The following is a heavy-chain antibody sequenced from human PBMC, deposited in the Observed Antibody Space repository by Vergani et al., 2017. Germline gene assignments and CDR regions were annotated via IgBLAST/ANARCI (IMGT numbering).Heavy chain of an antibody. CDR2: LSTSGGATHA. Sequence: QAQLQESGPGLVKPSETLSLTCHVFGVSVTDYYCNWIRQAPGQGLEWVGSLSTSGGATHASHHPSLKSRLSRSVDKSKSQFYLRLTSVTAADSAIYYGAEDTPSSQRADRWGPGHLVPVSS. CDR3: AEDTPSSQRADR. J-gene: IGHJ4*01. CDR1: GVSVTDYY. D-gene: IGHD6-6*01. V-gene: IGHV4-59*02.